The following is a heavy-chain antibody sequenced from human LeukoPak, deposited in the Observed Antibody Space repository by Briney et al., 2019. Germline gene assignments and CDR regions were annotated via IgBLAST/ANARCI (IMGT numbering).Heavy chain of an antibody. D-gene: IGHD5-12*01. Sequence: PSETLSLTCTVSGGSISSYYWSWIRQPPGKGLEWIGYIYYSGSTNYNPSLKSRVTISVDTSKNQFSLKLSSVTAEDTAVYYCARAGRGYPIGYWGQGTLVTVSS. CDR2: IYYSGST. CDR3: ARAGRGYPIGY. V-gene: IGHV4-59*01. J-gene: IGHJ4*02. CDR1: GGSISSYY.